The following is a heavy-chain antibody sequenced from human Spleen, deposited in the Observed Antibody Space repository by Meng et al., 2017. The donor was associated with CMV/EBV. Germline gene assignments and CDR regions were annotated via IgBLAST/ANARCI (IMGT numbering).Heavy chain of an antibody. V-gene: IGHV1-2*02. CDR3: ARLGVVRNKGYFQH. J-gene: IGHJ1*01. CDR1: GYTFTSYY. CDR2: INPNRGGT. Sequence: ASVKVSCKASGYTFTSYYMHWVRQAPGQGLEWMGWINPNRGGTNYAQKFQGRVTMTRDTSISTAYMELSRLRSDDTAVYYCARLGVVRNKGYFQHWGQGTLVTVSS. D-gene: IGHD1/OR15-1a*01.